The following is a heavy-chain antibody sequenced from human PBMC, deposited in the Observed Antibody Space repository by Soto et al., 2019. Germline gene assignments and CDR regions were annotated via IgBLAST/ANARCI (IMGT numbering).Heavy chain of an antibody. CDR1: GFTFDDYA. CDR3: AKDSNYGTFDRHFDY. D-gene: IGHD4-4*01. V-gene: IGHV3-9*01. Sequence: GGSLRLSCAASGFTFDDYAMHWVRQAPGKGLEWVSGISWNSGSIGYADSVKGRFTISRDNAKNSLYLQMNSLRAEDTALYYCAKDSNYGTFDRHFDYWGQGTLVTVSS. CDR2: ISWNSGSI. J-gene: IGHJ4*02.